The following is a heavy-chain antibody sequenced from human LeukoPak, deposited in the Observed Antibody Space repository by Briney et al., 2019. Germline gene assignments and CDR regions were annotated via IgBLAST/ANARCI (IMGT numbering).Heavy chain of an antibody. D-gene: IGHD1-26*01. J-gene: IGHJ4*02. CDR1: GGTFSSYG. CDR3: AGSRVYGGGDY. V-gene: IGHV3-30*03. Sequence: SCKASGGTFSSYGMHWVRQAPGKGLEWVAVISYDGSNKYYADSVKGRFTISRDNSKNTLYLQMNSLRAEDTAVYYCAGSRVYGGGDYWGQGTLVTVSS. CDR2: ISYDGSNK.